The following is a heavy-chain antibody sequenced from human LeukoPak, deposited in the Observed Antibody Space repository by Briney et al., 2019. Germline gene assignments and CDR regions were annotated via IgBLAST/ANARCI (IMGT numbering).Heavy chain of an antibody. Sequence: GGSLRLSCAAPGFTFGDYDMHWFRQPPGRGLQWVSLITGDGGTTSYAGSVKGRFTISRDNSKNSLYLHMNSLRTEDTALYYFAKGHFGAEHYWGQGTLVTVSS. CDR2: ITGDGGTT. CDR3: AKGHFGAEHY. CDR1: GFTFGDYD. V-gene: IGHV3-43*02. D-gene: IGHD3-3*01. J-gene: IGHJ4*02.